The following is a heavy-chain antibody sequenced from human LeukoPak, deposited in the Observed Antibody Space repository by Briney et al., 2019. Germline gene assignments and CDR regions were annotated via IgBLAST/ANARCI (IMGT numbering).Heavy chain of an antibody. Sequence: PSETLSLTCAVYGGSFSGYYWSWIRQPPGKGLEWIGEIIHSGSTNYNPSLKSRVTISVDTSKNQFSLKLSSVTAADTAVYYCARLTLTGSLNWGQGTLVTVSS. V-gene: IGHV4-34*12. D-gene: IGHD7-27*01. J-gene: IGHJ4*02. CDR1: GGSFSGYY. CDR2: IIHSGST. CDR3: ARLTLTGSLN.